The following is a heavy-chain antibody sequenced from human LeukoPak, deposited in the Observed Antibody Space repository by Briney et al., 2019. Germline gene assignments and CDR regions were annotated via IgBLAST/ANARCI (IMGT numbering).Heavy chain of an antibody. V-gene: IGHV3-53*01. CDR3: AGDRLGGGSYYGLDY. D-gene: IGHD1-26*01. J-gene: IGHJ4*02. CDR1: GFTVSSNY. CDR2: IYSGGST. Sequence: GGSLRLSCAASGFTVSSNYMTWVRQAPGKGLEWVSVIYSGGSTYYADSVKGRFTISRDNSKNTLYLQMNSLRAEDTAVYYCAGDRLGGGSYYGLDYWGQGTLVTVSS.